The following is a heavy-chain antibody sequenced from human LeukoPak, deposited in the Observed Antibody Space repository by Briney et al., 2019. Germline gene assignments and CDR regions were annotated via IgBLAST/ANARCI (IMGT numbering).Heavy chain of an antibody. Sequence: GGSLRLSCAASGFTFSSYSMNWVRQAPGKGLEWVSSISSSSSYIYYADSVKGRFTISRDNAKNSLYLQMNSLRAEDTALYYCAKDIEDDFWSGSDYWGQGTLVTVSS. CDR1: GFTFSSYS. CDR2: ISSSSSYI. CDR3: AKDIEDDFWSGSDY. V-gene: IGHV3-21*04. J-gene: IGHJ4*02. D-gene: IGHD3-3*01.